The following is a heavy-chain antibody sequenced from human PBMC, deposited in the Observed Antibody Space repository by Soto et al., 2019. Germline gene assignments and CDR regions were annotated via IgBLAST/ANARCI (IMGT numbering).Heavy chain of an antibody. D-gene: IGHD6-13*01. V-gene: IGHV3-33*01. CDR2: IWHAGSKT. CDR1: GFSFSTYG. CDR3: ARGSIVAAEYGMDV. J-gene: IGHJ6*02. Sequence: QVRLVESGGGVVQPGRSLRLSCAASGFSFSTYGMHWVRQAPGKGLEWVAVIWHAGSKTYYADSVKGRLIISRDNSKNTLYVQINSLRAEDRGVYFCARGSIVAAEYGMDVWGQGTTVTVS.